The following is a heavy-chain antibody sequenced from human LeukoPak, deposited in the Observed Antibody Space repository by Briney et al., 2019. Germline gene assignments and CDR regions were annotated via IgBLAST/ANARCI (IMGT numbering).Heavy chain of an antibody. CDR1: GFTFSTYS. CDR2: ISGGGDST. CDR3: ANSHGAFGELWVWFGP. J-gene: IGHJ5*02. D-gene: IGHD3-10*01. Sequence: GGSLRLSCAASGFTFSTYSMNWVRQAPGKGLEWLSAISGGGDSTYYADSVKGRFTISRDNAKDTLYLQMNSLRVEDTATYYCANSHGAFGELWVWFGPWGQGTLVTVSS. V-gene: IGHV3-23*01.